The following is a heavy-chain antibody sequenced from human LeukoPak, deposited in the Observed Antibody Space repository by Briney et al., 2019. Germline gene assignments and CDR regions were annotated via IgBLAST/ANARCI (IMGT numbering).Heavy chain of an antibody. CDR1: GGSISSYY. D-gene: IGHD3-22*01. CDR2: IYYSGST. J-gene: IGHJ3*02. V-gene: IGHV4-59*01. CDR3: ARVEYYYENAFDI. Sequence: PSETLSLTCTVSGGSISSYYWSWIRQPPGKGLEWIGYIYYSGSTNYNPSLKSRVTISVDTSKNQFSLKLGSVTAADTAVYYCARVEYYYENAFDIWGQGTMVTVSS.